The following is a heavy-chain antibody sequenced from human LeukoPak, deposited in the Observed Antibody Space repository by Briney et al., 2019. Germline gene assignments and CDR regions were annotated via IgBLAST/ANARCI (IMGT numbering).Heavy chain of an antibody. CDR3: H. J-gene: IGHJ4*02. CDR1: GFIFSDFG. V-gene: IGHV3-21*03. Sequence: GGSLRLSCVASGFIFSDFGMNWVRQVPGKGLEWVAFISSRGTSTFYAESVEGRFTISRDTAEKSLDLQMTSLRVQDKAPYYDHWGQGTMITVSS. CDR2: ISSRGTST.